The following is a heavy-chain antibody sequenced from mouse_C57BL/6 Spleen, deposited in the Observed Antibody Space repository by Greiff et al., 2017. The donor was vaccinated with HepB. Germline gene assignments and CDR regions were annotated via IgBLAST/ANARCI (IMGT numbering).Heavy chain of an antibody. V-gene: IGHV1-54*01. J-gene: IGHJ3*01. CDR1: GYAFTNYL. Sequence: QVQLKESGAELVRPGTSVKVSCKASGYAFTNYLIEWVKQRPGQGLEWIGVINPGSGGTNYNEKLKGKATLTADKSSSTAYMQLSGLRSEDSAVYFCARSARSRYFAYWGEGTLVSVSA. D-gene: IGHD1-1*01. CDR3: ARSARSRYFAY. CDR2: INPGSGGT.